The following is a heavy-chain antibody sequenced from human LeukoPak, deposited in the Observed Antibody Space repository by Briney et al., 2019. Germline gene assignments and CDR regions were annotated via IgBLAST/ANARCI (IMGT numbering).Heavy chain of an antibody. CDR1: GGSISSYY. J-gene: IGHJ6*03. CDR3: ARDPFEYSSSSGYYYYYMDV. CDR2: IYYSGST. D-gene: IGHD6-6*01. Sequence: SETLSLTCTVSGGSISSYYWSWIRQPPGKGLEWIGYIYYSGSTNYNPSLKSRVTISVDTSKNQFSLKLSSVTAADTAVYYCARDPFEYSSSSGYYYYYMDVWGKGTTVTVSS. V-gene: IGHV4-59*12.